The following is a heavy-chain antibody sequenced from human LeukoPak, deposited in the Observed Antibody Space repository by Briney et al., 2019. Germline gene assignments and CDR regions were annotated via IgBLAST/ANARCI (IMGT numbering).Heavy chain of an antibody. J-gene: IGHJ4*02. V-gene: IGHV3-23*01. CDR3: AKDLRWSSSSDFDY. CDR2: ISGSGGSS. D-gene: IGHD6-6*01. CDR1: GFTFSSYA. Sequence: GGSLRLSCAASGFTFSSYAMSWVRQAPGKGLEWVSAISGSGGSSYYADSVKGRLTISRDNSKNTLYLQMNSLRAEDTAVYYCAKDLRWSSSSDFDYWGQGTLVTVSS.